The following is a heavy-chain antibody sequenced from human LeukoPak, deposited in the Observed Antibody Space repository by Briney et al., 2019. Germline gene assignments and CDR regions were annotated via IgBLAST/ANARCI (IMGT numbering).Heavy chain of an antibody. Sequence: SETLSLTCAVYGGSFSGYYWSWIRQPPGKGLEWIGEINHSGSTNYNPSLKSRVTISVDTSKNQFSLKLSSVTAADTAVYYCASSSSGGSCHEGWGQGTLVTVSS. J-gene: IGHJ4*02. CDR3: ASSSSGGSCHEG. CDR1: GGSFSGYY. CDR2: INHSGST. D-gene: IGHD2-15*01. V-gene: IGHV4-34*01.